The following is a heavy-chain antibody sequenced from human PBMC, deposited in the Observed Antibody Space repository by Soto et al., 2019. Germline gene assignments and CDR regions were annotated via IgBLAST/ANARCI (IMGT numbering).Heavy chain of an antibody. CDR1: GFTVSSNY. CDR2: IYSGGNT. V-gene: IGHV3-66*01. D-gene: IGHD3-3*01. CDR3: AREVRVRGFAFDI. J-gene: IGHJ3*02. Sequence: GGSLRPSCAVPGFTVSSNYMNLIRQPPGKELEWVTFIYSGGNTYYADTVKGRFTISRDNSKNMSYLQMNSLRVEDTAVYYCAREVRVRGFAFDIWGQGTMVTVSS.